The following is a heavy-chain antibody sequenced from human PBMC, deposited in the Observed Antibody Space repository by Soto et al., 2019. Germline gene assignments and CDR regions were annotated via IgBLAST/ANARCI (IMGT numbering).Heavy chain of an antibody. CDR1: GGHISSYY. J-gene: IGHJ4*02. V-gene: IGHV4-59*01. D-gene: IGHD2-2*01. Sequence: KASETLSLTCTVSGGHISSYYWTWIRQPPGKGLEWIGYIYYSGSTNYNPSLKSRVTMSIDTSKNQFSLKLSSVTAADTAVYYCARAFGSTMPSLFWGQGTLVTVSS. CDR2: IYYSGST. CDR3: ARAFGSTMPSLF.